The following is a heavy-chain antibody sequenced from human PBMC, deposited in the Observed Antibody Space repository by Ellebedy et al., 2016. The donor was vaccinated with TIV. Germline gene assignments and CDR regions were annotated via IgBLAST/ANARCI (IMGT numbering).Heavy chain of an antibody. Sequence: GESLKISCKASGYSLTNHWISWVRQMPGKGLEWMGRIDPGDSYTKYSPSFQGQVTISVDTSTNTAYLQWSSLKASDTAIYYCARHGPDTYSTAWYFSHWGQGTVVTVSS. CDR1: GYSLTNHW. J-gene: IGHJ4*02. CDR3: ARHGPDTYSTAWYFSH. V-gene: IGHV5-10-1*01. D-gene: IGHD6-19*01. CDR2: IDPGDSYT.